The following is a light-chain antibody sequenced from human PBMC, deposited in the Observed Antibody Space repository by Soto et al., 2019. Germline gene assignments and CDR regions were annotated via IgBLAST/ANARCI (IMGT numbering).Light chain of an antibody. CDR2: KDN. CDR3: QSSDSSGRYPYV. J-gene: IGLJ1*01. V-gene: IGLV3-25*02. Sequence: SYELTQPPSVSVSPGQTARITCSGDALPEQYAYWYQQKPGQAPVVVIYKDNGRPSGIPERFSGSSSGTTVTLTISGVQAEDEAYYYCQSSDSSGRYPYVFGTGTKVTVL. CDR1: ALPEQY.